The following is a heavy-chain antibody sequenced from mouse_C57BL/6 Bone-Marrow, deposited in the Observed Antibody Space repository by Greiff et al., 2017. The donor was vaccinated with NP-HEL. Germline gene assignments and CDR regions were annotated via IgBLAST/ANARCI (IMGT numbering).Heavy chain of an antibody. V-gene: IGHV3-6*01. D-gene: IGHD4-1*01. CDR1: GYSITSGYY. CDR3: ARDSNWDYFDY. Sequence: EVQLQESGPGLVKPSQSLSLTCSVTGYSITSGYYWNWIRQFPGNKLEWMGYISYDGSNNYNPSLKNRISITRDTSKNQFFLKLNSVTTKDTATYYCARDSNWDYFDYWGQGTTLTVSS. CDR2: ISYDGSN. J-gene: IGHJ2*01.